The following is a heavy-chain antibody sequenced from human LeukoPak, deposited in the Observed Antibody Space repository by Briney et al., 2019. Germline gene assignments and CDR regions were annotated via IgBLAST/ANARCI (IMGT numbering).Heavy chain of an antibody. Sequence: SETLSLTCTVSGCSISSSSYYWSWIRQPPGKGLEWIVEINHSGSTNYNPSRKSRVTISVDTSKNLFSLKLTSVTAADTALYYCARELVPAAAIPDVFDIWGQGTMITVSS. V-gene: IGHV4-39*07. J-gene: IGHJ3*02. CDR1: GCSISSSSYY. D-gene: IGHD2-2*01. CDR3: ARELVPAAAIPDVFDI. CDR2: INHSGST.